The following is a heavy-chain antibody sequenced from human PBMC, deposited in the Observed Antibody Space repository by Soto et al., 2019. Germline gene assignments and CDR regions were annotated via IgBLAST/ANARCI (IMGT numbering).Heavy chain of an antibody. CDR2: INPSGTTT. V-gene: IGHV1-46*01. J-gene: IGHJ6*02. D-gene: IGHD6-6*01. Sequence: ASVKVSCKASGYTFTSFYMHWVRQAPGQGLEWMGIINPSGTTTDYAQKFQGRVTMTRDTSTSTYYMELSSLTSVDTATYYCAHSGIAARPYYYGMDVWGQGTTVTVSS. CDR3: AHSGIAARPYYYGMDV. CDR1: GYTFTSFY.